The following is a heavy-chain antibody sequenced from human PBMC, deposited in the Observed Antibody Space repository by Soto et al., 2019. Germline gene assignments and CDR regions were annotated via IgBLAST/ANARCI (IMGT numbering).Heavy chain of an antibody. CDR2: ISYDGSNK. CDR1: GFTFSSYG. Sequence: GGSLRLSCAASGFTFSSYGMHWVRQAPGKGLEWVAVISYDGSNKYYADSVKGRFTISRDNSKNTLYLQMNSLRAEETAVYYCAKDYDILTGYFHRTFGDAFDIWGQGTMVTVSS. V-gene: IGHV3-30*18. D-gene: IGHD3-9*01. CDR3: AKDYDILTGYFHRTFGDAFDI. J-gene: IGHJ3*02.